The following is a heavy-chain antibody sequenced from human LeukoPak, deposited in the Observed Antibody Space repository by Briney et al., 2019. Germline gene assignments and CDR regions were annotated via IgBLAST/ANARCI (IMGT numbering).Heavy chain of an antibody. V-gene: IGHV1-46*01. CDR2: INPSGGST. D-gene: IGHD2-2*01. J-gene: IGHJ6*03. Sequence: ASVKVSCKASGYTFTGYYMHWVRQAPGQGLEWMGIINPSGGSTSYAPKFQGRVTMTRDTSTSTVYMELSSLRSEDTAVYYCARGYCSSTSCFLYYYYMDVWGKGTTVTVSS. CDR3: ARGYCSSTSCFLYYYYMDV. CDR1: GYTFTGYY.